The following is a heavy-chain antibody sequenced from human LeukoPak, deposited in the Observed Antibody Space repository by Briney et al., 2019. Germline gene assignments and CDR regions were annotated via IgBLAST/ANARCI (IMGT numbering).Heavy chain of an antibody. Sequence: GESLKISCKGSGYSLTSYWIGWVRQMPGKGLEWMGIIYPGDSDTRYSPSFQGQVTISADKSISTAYLQWSSLKASDTAVYYCARRYCSSTNCFYFDYWGQGTLVTVSS. CDR2: IYPGDSDT. CDR1: GYSLTSYW. V-gene: IGHV5-51*01. D-gene: IGHD2-2*01. CDR3: ARRYCSSTNCFYFDY. J-gene: IGHJ4*02.